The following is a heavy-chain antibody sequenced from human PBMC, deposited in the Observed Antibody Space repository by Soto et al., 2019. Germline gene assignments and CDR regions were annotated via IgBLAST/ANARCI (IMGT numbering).Heavy chain of an antibody. J-gene: IGHJ4*02. CDR3: AGSAVAGHRGSLDY. D-gene: IGHD6-19*01. V-gene: IGHV1-69*13. CDR1: GGTFSSYA. CDR2: IIPIFGTA. Sequence: AAVKVSCKASGGTFSSYAISWVRQAPGQGLEWMGGIIPIFGTANYAQKFQGRATITADESTSTAYMELSSLRSEDTAVYYCAGSAVAGHRGSLDYWGQGTLVTVSS.